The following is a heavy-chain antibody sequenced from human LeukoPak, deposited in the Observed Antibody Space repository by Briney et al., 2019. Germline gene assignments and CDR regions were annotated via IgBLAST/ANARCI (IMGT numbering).Heavy chain of an antibody. CDR3: ASSRAYFDY. CDR1: GFTFSSYG. D-gene: IGHD2-2*01. J-gene: IGHJ4*02. V-gene: IGHV3-30*03. CDR2: ISYDGSNK. Sequence: GGSLRLSCAASGFTFSSYGMHWVRQAPGKGLEWVAVISYDGSNKYYADSVKGRFTISRDNSKNTLYLQMNSLRAEDTAVYYCASSRAYFDYWGQGTLVTVSS.